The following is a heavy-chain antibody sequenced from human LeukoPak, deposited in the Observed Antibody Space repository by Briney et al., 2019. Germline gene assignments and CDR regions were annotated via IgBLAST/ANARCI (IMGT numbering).Heavy chain of an antibody. CDR1: GGSFSGYY. CDR3: VRDLDWGAFDM. J-gene: IGHJ3*02. CDR2: INHSGST. V-gene: IGHV4-34*01. Sequence: SETLSLTCAVYGGSFSGYYWSWIRQPPGKGRDGIGEINHSGSTNYNPSLKSRVTISVDTSKNQFSLKLSSVTAADTAVYYCVRDLDWGAFDMWGQGKMVTVSS. D-gene: IGHD3/OR15-3a*01.